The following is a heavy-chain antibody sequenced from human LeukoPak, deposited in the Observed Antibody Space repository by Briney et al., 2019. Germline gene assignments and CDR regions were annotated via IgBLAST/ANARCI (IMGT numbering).Heavy chain of an antibody. Sequence: ASVKVSCKASGYTFTSYGISWVRQAPGQGLEWMGWISAYNGNTNYAQKLQGRVTMTTDTSTSTAYRELRSLRSDDTAVYYCARDESGGSGSYYNWFDPWGQGTLVTVSS. CDR2: ISAYNGNT. CDR3: ARDESGGSGSYYNWFDP. CDR1: GYTFTSYG. D-gene: IGHD3-10*01. J-gene: IGHJ5*02. V-gene: IGHV1-18*01.